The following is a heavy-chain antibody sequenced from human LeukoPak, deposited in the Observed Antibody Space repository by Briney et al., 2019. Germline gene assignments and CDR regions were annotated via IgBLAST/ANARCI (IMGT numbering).Heavy chain of an antibody. CDR2: IYPSGST. CDR1: GGSIDTTSYY. D-gene: IGHD6-13*01. CDR3: ASGAAAPLYYFDY. J-gene: IGHJ4*02. Sequence: TLSLTCTVSGGSIDTTSYYWSCIRQPVGQGLEWIGRIYPSGSTNYNPSLKSRLTLSVDKSKNQFSLNLTSVTAADTAISYCASGAAAPLYYFDYWGQGSLVTVSS. V-gene: IGHV4-61*02.